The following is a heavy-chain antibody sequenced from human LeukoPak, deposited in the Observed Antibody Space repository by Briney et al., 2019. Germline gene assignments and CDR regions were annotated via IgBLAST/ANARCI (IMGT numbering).Heavy chain of an antibody. CDR1: GFTFSNAW. J-gene: IGHJ4*02. V-gene: IGHV3-15*01. CDR3: IRWEFPGGH. D-gene: IGHD4-23*01. CDR2: IKSKIDGGTA. Sequence: GGSLRLSCAASGFTFSNAWMSWVRQTPGKGLEWVGRIKSKIDGGTADYAAPVKGRFTMSRDDSNNTLYLQMNSLKSEDTAAYYCIRWEFPGGHWGQGTLVTVSS.